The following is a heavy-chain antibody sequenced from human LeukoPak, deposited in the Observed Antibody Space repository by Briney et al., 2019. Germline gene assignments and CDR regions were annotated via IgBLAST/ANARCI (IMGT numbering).Heavy chain of an antibody. V-gene: IGHV3-48*03. CDR3: ARVIAAAGTVNWFDP. Sequence: GGSLRLSCAASGFTFSSYEMNWVRQAPGKGLEWVSYISSSGSTIYYADSVKGRFTISRDNAKNSLYLQMNSLRAEDTAVYYCARVIAAAGTVNWFDPWGQGTLVTVSS. J-gene: IGHJ5*02. CDR1: GFTFSSYE. CDR2: ISSSGSTI. D-gene: IGHD6-13*01.